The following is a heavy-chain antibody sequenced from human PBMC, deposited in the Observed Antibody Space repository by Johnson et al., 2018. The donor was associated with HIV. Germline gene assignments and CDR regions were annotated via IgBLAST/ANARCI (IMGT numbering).Heavy chain of an antibody. Sequence: QVRLVESGGGLVKPGGSLRLSCLASGFTFSDYYMSWIRQAPGKGLEWVSFIRYDGSDKHYADSVKGRFTISRDNSKNTVYLQTNSLRAEDTAVYYCVRGRIVDLRGGGFDIWGQGTRVIVSS. CDR1: GFTFSDYY. D-gene: IGHD1-26*01. J-gene: IGHJ3*02. CDR3: VRGRIVDLRGGGFDI. V-gene: IGHV3-30*02. CDR2: IRYDGSDK.